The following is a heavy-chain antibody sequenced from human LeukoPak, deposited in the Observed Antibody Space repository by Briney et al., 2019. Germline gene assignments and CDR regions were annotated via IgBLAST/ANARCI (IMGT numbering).Heavy chain of an antibody. J-gene: IGHJ4*02. D-gene: IGHD3-22*01. CDR2: INHSGST. V-gene: IGHV4-34*01. Sequence: SETLSLTCAVYGGSFSGYYWSWIRQPPGKGLEWIGEINHSGSTNYNPSLKSRVTISVDTSKNQISLKLSSVTAADTAVYYCARLRKNYYDSSGVQRDYWGQGTLVTVSS. CDR1: GGSFSGYY. CDR3: ARLRKNYYDSSGVQRDY.